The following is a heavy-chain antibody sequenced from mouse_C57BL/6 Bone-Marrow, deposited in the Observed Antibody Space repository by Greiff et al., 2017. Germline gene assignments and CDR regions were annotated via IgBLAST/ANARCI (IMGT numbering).Heavy chain of an antibody. Sequence: EVKLQESGAELVRPGASVKLSCKASGFNIKDDYMHWVKQRPEQGLEWIGWIDPENGDTEYASKFQGKATITVDTSSNTAYMQLSSLTSEDTAVYYCTRIAYWGQGTLVTVSA. CDR3: TRIAY. CDR2: IDPENGDT. J-gene: IGHJ3*01. CDR1: GFNIKDDY. V-gene: IGHV14-4*01.